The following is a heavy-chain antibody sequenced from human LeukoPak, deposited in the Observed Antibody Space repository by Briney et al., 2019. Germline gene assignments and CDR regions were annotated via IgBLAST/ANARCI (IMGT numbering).Heavy chain of an antibody. D-gene: IGHD6-6*01. CDR3: ARVRALGSSSTLFDY. V-gene: IGHV4-39*07. Sequence: PSETLSLTCTVSGGSISRSSYYWGWVRQPPGKGLEWIGSIYYSGSTHDNPSLKSRVTISVDTSKNQFSLKLSSVTAADTAVYYCARVRALGSSSTLFDYWGQGTLVTVSS. J-gene: IGHJ4*02. CDR1: GGSISRSSYY. CDR2: IYYSGST.